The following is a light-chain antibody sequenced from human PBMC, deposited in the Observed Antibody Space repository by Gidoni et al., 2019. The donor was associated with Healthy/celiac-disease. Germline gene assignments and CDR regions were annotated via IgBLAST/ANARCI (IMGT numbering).Light chain of an antibody. CDR2: WAS. Sequence: DIVMTQSPDSLAVSLGERATINCKSSQSVLYSSNHKHYLAWYQQKPGQPPKLLIYWASTRESGVPDRFSGSGSGTDFTLTISSLQAEDVAVYYCQQYYSTHTFGQGTKLEIK. V-gene: IGKV4-1*01. CDR3: QQYYSTHT. J-gene: IGKJ2*01. CDR1: QSVLYSSNHKHY.